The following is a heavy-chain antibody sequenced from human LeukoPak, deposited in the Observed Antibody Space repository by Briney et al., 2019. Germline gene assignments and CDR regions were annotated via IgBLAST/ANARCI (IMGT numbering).Heavy chain of an antibody. J-gene: IGHJ2*01. CDR2: ISYDGSNK. CDR1: GFSFSTYA. D-gene: IGHD6-13*01. V-gene: IGHV3-30*01. Sequence: PGRSLRLSCAASGFSFSTYAMHWVRQAPGKGLEWVAVISYDGSNKNYADSVKGRFTMSRDNSKNRLHLQMNSLRAEDTAVYYCARAAYSSTWYSRYFDLWGRGTLVTVSS. CDR3: ARAAYSSTWYSRYFDL.